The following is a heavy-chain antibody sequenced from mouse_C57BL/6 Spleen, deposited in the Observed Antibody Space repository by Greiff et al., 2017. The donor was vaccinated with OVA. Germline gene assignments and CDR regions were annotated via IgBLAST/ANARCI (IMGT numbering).Heavy chain of an antibody. CDR2: ISDGGSYT. CDR3: ARDRDYGSSYPDY. J-gene: IGHJ2*01. V-gene: IGHV5-4*01. D-gene: IGHD1-1*01. Sequence: EVQLVESGGGLVKPGGSLKLSCAASGFTFSSYAMSWVRQTPEKRLEWVATISDGGSYTYYPDNVKGRFTISRDNAKNNLYLQMSHLKSEDTAMYYCARDRDYGSSYPDYWGQGTTLTVSS. CDR1: GFTFSSYA.